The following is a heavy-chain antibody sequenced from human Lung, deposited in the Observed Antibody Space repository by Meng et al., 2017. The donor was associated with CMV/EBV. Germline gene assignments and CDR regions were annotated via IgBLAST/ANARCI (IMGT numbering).Heavy chain of an antibody. V-gene: IGHV3-21*01. J-gene: IGHJ2*01. CDR3: ARDPTRYNWNYGNWFFDL. CDR1: GFTFSSYT. CDR2: IRSSSSYT. Sequence: GGSXRLXCAASGFTFSSYTMHWVRQAPGKGLEWVSLIRSSSSYTYYADSLKGRFTISRDNAKNSLYLQMNSLRAEDTAVYYCARDPTRYNWNYGNWFFDLWXRGTXVTVSS. D-gene: IGHD1-7*01.